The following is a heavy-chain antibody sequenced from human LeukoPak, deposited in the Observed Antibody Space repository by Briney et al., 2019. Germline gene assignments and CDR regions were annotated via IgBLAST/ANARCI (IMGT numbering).Heavy chain of an antibody. V-gene: IGHV1-46*01. CDR3: ARVDLGYCSGGSCYGGGFDP. J-gene: IGHJ5*02. D-gene: IGHD2-15*01. CDR2: INPSGGST. Sequence: ASVKVSCKASGYTFTSYYMHWVRQAPGQGLEWMGIINPSGGSTSYAQKFQGRVTMTRDTSTSTVYMELSSLRSEDTAVYYCARVDLGYCSGGSCYGGGFDPWGQGTLVTVPS. CDR1: GYTFTSYY.